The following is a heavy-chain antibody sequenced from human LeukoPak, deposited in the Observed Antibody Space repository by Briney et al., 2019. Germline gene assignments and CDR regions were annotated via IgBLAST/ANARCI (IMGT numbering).Heavy chain of an antibody. CDR3: ASLADGYKLPDY. D-gene: IGHD5-24*01. V-gene: IGHV1-3*01. CDR2: INAGNGNT. CDR1: GYTFTSYA. J-gene: IGHJ4*02. Sequence: ASVKVSCKASGYTFTSYAMHWLRQAPGQRLEWMGWINAGNGNTKYSQKFQGRVTMTRDTSTSTVYMELSSLRSEDTAVYYCASLADGYKLPDYWGQGTLVTVSS.